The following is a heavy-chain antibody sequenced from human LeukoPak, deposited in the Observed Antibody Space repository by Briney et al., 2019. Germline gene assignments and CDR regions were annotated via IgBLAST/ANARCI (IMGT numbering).Heavy chain of an antibody. J-gene: IGHJ6*03. CDR1: GYTFTSYG. V-gene: IGHV1-18*01. CDR3: ASLAMVRGVKGTKYYYYMDV. D-gene: IGHD3-10*01. CDR2: ISAYNGNT. Sequence: ASVKVSCKASGYTFTSYGISWVRRAPGQGLEWMGWISAYNGNTNYAQKLQGRVTMTTDTSTSTAYMELRSLRSDDTAVYYCASLAMVRGVKGTKYYYYMDVWGKGTTVTVSS.